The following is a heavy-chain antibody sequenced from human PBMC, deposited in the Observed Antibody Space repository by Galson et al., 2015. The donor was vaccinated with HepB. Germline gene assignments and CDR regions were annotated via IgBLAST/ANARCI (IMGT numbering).Heavy chain of an antibody. V-gene: IGHV1-2*02. CDR1: GYSLSDHN. Sequence: SVKVSCKDSGYSLSDHNIHWVRQAPGQGLEWMGWISPKYGGTKNAQKFQGRVTMTRDTSISTAYMELSSLGSDDTAVYYCTRGGGRYHVDYWGQGTLVTVSS. CDR2: ISPKYGGT. J-gene: IGHJ4*02. D-gene: IGHD2-15*01. CDR3: TRGGGRYHVDY.